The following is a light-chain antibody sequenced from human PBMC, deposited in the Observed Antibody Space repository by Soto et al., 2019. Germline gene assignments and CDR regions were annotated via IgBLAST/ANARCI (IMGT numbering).Light chain of an antibody. CDR2: AAS. CDR3: QQYKSYLRT. J-gene: IGKJ1*01. V-gene: IGKV1-5*01. Sequence: IHMTHSPSTLSASVLYRVTITCRSSQSISSWLSWYQQKPGKAPKLLIYAASTLESGVSSRFSGRGSGTEFTLTINSLQPEDFATYYCQQYKSYLRTFGQGTKV. CDR1: QSISSW.